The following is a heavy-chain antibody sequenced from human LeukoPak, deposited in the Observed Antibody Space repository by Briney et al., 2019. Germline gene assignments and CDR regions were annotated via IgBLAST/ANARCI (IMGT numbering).Heavy chain of an antibody. Sequence: GGSLRLSCAASGFTFDDYAMHWVRHAPGKGLEWVSGISWNSGSIGYADSVKGRFTISRDNAKNSLYLQMNGLRAEDTALYYCAKDGHGDGPMDVWGQGTTVTVSS. J-gene: IGHJ6*02. CDR2: ISWNSGSI. D-gene: IGHD4-17*01. CDR1: GFTFDDYA. V-gene: IGHV3-9*01. CDR3: AKDGHGDGPMDV.